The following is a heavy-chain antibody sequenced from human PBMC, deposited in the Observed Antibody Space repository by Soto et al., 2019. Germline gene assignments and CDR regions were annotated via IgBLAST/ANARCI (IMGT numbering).Heavy chain of an antibody. CDR1: GFTFSSYG. J-gene: IGHJ6*02. D-gene: IGHD3-9*01. CDR2: IWYDGSNK. Sequence: GGSLRLSCAASGFTFSSYGMHGVRQAPGKGLEWVAVIWYDGSNKYYADSVKGRFTISRDNSKNTLYLQMNSLRAEDTAVYYCARNRDILTGYDGMDVWGQGTTVTVSS. V-gene: IGHV3-33*01. CDR3: ARNRDILTGYDGMDV.